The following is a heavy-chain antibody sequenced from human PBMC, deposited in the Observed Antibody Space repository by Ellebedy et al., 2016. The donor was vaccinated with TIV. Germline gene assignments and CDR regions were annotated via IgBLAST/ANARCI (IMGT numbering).Heavy chain of an antibody. CDR2: ITSSSGHK. D-gene: IGHD1/OR15-1a*01. J-gene: IGHJ4*02. CDR3: VSESPQQWVDY. CDR1: GFTFSSYA. Sequence: PGGSLRLSCAASGFTFSSYAMNWFRQAPGKGLECVSAITSSSGHKYFAYSVKGRFTISRDNAKNSLYLQMDSLRVEDTAVYFCVSESPQQWVDYWGQGTLVTVSS. V-gene: IGHV3-21*01.